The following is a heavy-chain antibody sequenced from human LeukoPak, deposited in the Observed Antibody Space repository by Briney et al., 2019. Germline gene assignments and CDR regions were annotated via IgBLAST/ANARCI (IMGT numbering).Heavy chain of an antibody. CDR1: GDSLRSSNW. CDR3: ARSGPPEYLDY. J-gene: IGHJ4*02. CDR2: IYHSGTT. D-gene: IGHD1-1*01. V-gene: IGHV4-4*02. Sequence: SGTLSLTCAVSGDSLRSSNWWSWVRQPPGKGLEWIGEIYHSGTTNYNPSLKSRVTISVDTSKNLFSLKLSSVTAGDTAVYYCARSGPPEYLDYWGQGTLVTVSS.